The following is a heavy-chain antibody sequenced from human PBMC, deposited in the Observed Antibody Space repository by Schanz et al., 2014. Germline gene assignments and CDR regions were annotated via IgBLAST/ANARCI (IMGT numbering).Heavy chain of an antibody. D-gene: IGHD3-10*01. Sequence: EVQLVESGGGLVEPGGSLRLSCAASGFTFSSYAMGWVRQAPGKGLEWVSAISGSGGSTYYADSVKGRFTISRDNSKNTLYLQMNSLRAEDTAVYHCVSSGSYSSYAFWGQGTLVTVSS. V-gene: IGHV3-23*04. CDR2: ISGSGGST. CDR3: VSSGSYSSYAF. CDR1: GFTFSSYA. J-gene: IGHJ4*02.